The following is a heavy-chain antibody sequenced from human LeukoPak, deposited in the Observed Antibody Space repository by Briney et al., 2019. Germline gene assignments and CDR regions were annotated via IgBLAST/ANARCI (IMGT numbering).Heavy chain of an antibody. D-gene: IGHD3-16*01. CDR1: GFTFSTYA. Sequence: GGSLRLSCAASGFTFSTYAVHWVRQAPGKGLEWVSVIYSGGSTYYADSVKGRFTISRHNSKNTLYLQMNSLRAEDTAVYYCARDAGGGANGDCWGQGTLVTVSS. J-gene: IGHJ4*01. CDR3: ARDAGGGANGDC. CDR2: IYSGGST. V-gene: IGHV3-53*04.